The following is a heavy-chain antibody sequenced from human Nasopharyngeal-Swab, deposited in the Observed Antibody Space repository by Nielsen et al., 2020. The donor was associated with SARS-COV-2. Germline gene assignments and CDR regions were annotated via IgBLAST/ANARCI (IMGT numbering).Heavy chain of an antibody. D-gene: IGHD3-3*01. CDR3: AHITRGLERDTIFGVPLASLSYYYMDV. J-gene: IGHJ6*03. V-gene: IGHV2-5*02. CDR1: GFSLTTSGVG. CDR2: IYWDDDQ. Sequence: SGPTLVKPTQTLTLTCSFSGFSLTTSGVGVAWILQPPGKALEWLALIYWDDDQRYNPSLKTRLTITKDTSKDQVVLTLTNMGPVDSGTYYCAHITRGLERDTIFGVPLASLSYYYMDVWGKGTTVTVS.